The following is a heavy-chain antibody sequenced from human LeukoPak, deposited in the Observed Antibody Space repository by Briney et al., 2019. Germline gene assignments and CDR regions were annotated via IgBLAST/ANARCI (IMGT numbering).Heavy chain of an antibody. Sequence: SVKVSCKTSGGTFSSYAITWVRQTPGQGLEWMGGIIPIFGTTNYAQKLQGRVTMTTDTSTSTAYMELRSLRSDDTAVYYCAFSGGGYHPYWGQGTLVTVSS. V-gene: IGHV1-69*05. J-gene: IGHJ4*02. D-gene: IGHD5-12*01. CDR2: IIPIFGTT. CDR1: GGTFSSYA. CDR3: AFSGGGYHPY.